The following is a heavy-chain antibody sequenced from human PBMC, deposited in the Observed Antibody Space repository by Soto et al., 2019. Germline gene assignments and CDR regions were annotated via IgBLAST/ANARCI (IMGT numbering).Heavy chain of an antibody. CDR2: VSGSGGGT. V-gene: IGHV3-23*01. CDR3: AKRRTTQRPSSCWPYDRRGYYYDARDV. J-gene: IGHJ6*02. CDR1: GXTLSSCS. D-gene: IGHD6-19*01. Sequence: GTLRLSCSASGXTLSSCSMSWVHQAPGTGLELVSAVSGSGGGTYYADSVKGLFTISIDNSKNTLYLQLNSLRANTTAVYYFAKRRTTQRPSSCWPYDRRGYYYDARDVWGQGTTVTVSS.